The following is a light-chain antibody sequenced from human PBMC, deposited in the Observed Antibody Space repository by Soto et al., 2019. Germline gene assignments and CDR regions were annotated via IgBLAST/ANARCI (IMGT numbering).Light chain of an antibody. CDR1: SSDVGSHNL. Sequence: QSALTQPASVSGSPGQSITISCTGTSSDVGSHNLVSWYQQHPGKAPKLMIYEGSKRPSGVSNRFSGSKSGNTASLTISGLQAEDEADYYCCSYAGSSTWVFGGGTKLTVL. J-gene: IGLJ3*02. CDR3: CSYAGSSTWV. V-gene: IGLV2-23*01. CDR2: EGS.